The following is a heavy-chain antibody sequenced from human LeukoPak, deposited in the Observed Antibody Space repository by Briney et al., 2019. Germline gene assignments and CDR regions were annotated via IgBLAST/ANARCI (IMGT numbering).Heavy chain of an antibody. D-gene: IGHD5-18*01. CDR2: IYYSGGT. Sequence: SETLSLTCAVYGGSFSGFYWSWIRQPPGKGLEWIGSIYYSGGTYYNPSLKSRVTISVDTSKNQFSLKLSSVTAADTAVYRYSYGLGWFDPWGQGTLVTVSS. J-gene: IGHJ5*02. CDR1: GGSFSGFY. V-gene: IGHV4-34*01. CDR3: SYGLGWFDP.